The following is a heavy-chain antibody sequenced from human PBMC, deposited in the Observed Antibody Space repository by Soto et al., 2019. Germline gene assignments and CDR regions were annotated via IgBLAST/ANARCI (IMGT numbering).Heavy chain of an antibody. CDR3: ARGRYCLTGRCFPNWFDS. CDR2: IYKSTTT. V-gene: IGHV4-30-4*01. J-gene: IGHJ5*01. Sequence: SETLSLTCSVSGDSISTVDYFWAWIRQPPGQALEYIGYIYKSTTTYYNPSFESRVAISLDTSKSQFSLNVTSVTAADTAVYFCARGRYCLTGRCFPNWFDSWGQGTLVTVPQ. D-gene: IGHD2-15*01. CDR1: GDSISTVDYF.